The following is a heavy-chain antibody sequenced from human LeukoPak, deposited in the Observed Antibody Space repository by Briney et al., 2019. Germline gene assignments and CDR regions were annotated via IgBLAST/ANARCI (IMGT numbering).Heavy chain of an antibody. J-gene: IGHJ5*02. CDR1: GGTFSSYT. V-gene: IGHV1-69*04. Sequence: SVKVSCKASGGTFSSYTISWVRQPRGQGLDWMGRIIPILGIANYAQKFQGRVTITADKSTSTAYMELSSLRSEDTAVYYCARDSSSWYNWFDPWGQGTLVTVSS. D-gene: IGHD6-13*01. CDR3: ARDSSSWYNWFDP. CDR2: IIPILGIA.